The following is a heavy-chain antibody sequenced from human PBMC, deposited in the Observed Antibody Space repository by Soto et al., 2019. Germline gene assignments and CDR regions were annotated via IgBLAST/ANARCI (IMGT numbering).Heavy chain of an antibody. Sequence: QVQLQESGPGLVKPSGTLSLTCAVSGVSISSSYWWSWVRQPPGKGLGWIGEISHSGSTVYNPSLKSRLTISVDKSKKQISLILTSVAAADPAVYYCARSPLATYYFDHWGQGTAVTVSS. J-gene: IGHJ4*01. V-gene: IGHV4-4*02. CDR2: ISHSGST. CDR1: GVSISSSYW. CDR3: ARSPLATYYFDH.